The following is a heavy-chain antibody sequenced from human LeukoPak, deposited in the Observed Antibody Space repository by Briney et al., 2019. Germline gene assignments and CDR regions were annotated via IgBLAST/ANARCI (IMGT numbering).Heavy chain of an antibody. D-gene: IGHD2-15*01. Sequence: SQTLSLTCAVSGGSISSGGYSWSWIRQPPGKGLEWIGYIYHSGSTYYNPSLKSRVTISVDRSKNQFSLKLSSVTAADTAVYYCARGGGTSWFDPWGQGTLVTVPS. CDR2: IYHSGST. J-gene: IGHJ5*02. CDR3: ARGGGTSWFDP. V-gene: IGHV4-30-2*01. CDR1: GGSISSGGYS.